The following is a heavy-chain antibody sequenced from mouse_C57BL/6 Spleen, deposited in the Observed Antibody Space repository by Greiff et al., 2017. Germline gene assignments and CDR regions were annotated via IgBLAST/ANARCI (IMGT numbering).Heavy chain of an antibody. CDR3: ARFDSNYVLDY. CDR2: IDPSDSYT. D-gene: IGHD2-5*01. V-gene: IGHV1-50*01. J-gene: IGHJ2*01. Sequence: QVQLQQPGAELVKPGASVKLSCKASGYTFTSYWMQWVKQRPGQGLEWIGEIDPSDSYTNYNPKFQGKATLTVDTSSSTAYMQLSSLTSEDAAVYYGARFDSNYVLDYWGQGTTLTVSS. CDR1: GYTFTSYW.